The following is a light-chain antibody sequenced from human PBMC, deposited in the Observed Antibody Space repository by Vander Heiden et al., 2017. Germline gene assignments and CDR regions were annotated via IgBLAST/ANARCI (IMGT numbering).Light chain of an antibody. CDR2: EVN. CDR3: CSYAGSSTYV. CDR1: RSGIGSYNF. J-gene: IGLJ1*01. V-gene: IGLV2-23*02. Sequence: QSALTQPASVSWSPGQSITISCSAIRSGIGSYNFVSWYQHHPGKAPKVLIYEVNKRPSGISNRFSGSKSGDTASLTISWLQAEDEADYYCCSYAGSSTYVFGTGTKVTVL.